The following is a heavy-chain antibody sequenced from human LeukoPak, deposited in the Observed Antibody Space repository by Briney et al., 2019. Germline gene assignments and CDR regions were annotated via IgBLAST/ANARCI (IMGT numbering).Heavy chain of an antibody. Sequence: RASVKVSCKASGYTFTGYYMHWVRQAPGQGLKWMGWINPNSGGTNYAQKFQGRVTMTRDTSISTAYMELSRLRSDDTAVYYCARTSGYDPFDYWGQGTLVTVSS. J-gene: IGHJ4*02. V-gene: IGHV1-2*02. CDR1: GYTFTGYY. CDR2: INPNSGGT. D-gene: IGHD5-12*01. CDR3: ARTSGYDPFDY.